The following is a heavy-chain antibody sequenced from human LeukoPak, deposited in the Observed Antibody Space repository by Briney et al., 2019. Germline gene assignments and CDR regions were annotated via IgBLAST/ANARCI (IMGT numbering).Heavy chain of an antibody. V-gene: IGHV1-2*02. J-gene: IGHJ4*02. CDR3: ARGSGSSGWDPTSFMDY. Sequence: ASVKVSCKASGYTFTGHHIHWVRQAPGQGLEWMGWMNPNSGGANFAQNFLGRVSMTRDTSISTVHMDLASLTSDDTAVYYCARGSGSSGWDPTSFMDYWGRGTLVTVSS. CDR1: GYTFTGHH. CDR2: MNPNSGGA. D-gene: IGHD6-19*01.